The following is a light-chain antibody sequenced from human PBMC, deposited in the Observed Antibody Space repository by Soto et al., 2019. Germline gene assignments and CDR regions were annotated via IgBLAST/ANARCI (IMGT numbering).Light chain of an antibody. V-gene: IGLV2-18*02. CDR2: EVI. Sequence: QSVLTQPPSVSGSPGQSVTISCTGTSSDVGGYNRVSWYQQPPGTAPKLVIYEVIHRPSGVPARFSGSKSGNTASLTISGLQAEDEADYYCYSYTSSSTYGFGTGTKATVL. CDR3: YSYTSSSTYG. CDR1: SSDVGGYNR. J-gene: IGLJ1*01.